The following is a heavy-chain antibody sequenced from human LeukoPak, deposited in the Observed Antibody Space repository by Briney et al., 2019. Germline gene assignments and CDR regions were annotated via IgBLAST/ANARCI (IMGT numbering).Heavy chain of an antibody. J-gene: IGHJ4*02. V-gene: IGHV4-39*07. Sequence: SETLSLTCTVSGGSISSGNYYWSWIRQPPGKGLEWIGEINHSGSTNYNPSLKSRVTISVDTSKNQFSLKLSSVTAADTAVYYCARGPDAVFRWSAGEFDYWGQGTLVTVSS. CDR1: GGSISSGNYY. D-gene: IGHD3-10*01. CDR2: INHSGST. CDR3: ARGPDAVFRWSAGEFDY.